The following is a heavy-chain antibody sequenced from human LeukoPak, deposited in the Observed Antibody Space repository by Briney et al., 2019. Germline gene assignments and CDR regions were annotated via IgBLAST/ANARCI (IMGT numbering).Heavy chain of an antibody. CDR1: GFTFSSYG. Sequence: PGRSLRLSCAASGFTFSSYGMHWVRQAPGKGLEWVAVISYDGSNKYYADSVKGRFTISRDNSKNTLYLQMNSLRAEDTAVYYCAKRAPSGWYFDYWGQGTLVTVSS. CDR3: AKRAPSGWYFDY. D-gene: IGHD6-19*01. J-gene: IGHJ4*02. V-gene: IGHV3-30*18. CDR2: ISYDGSNK.